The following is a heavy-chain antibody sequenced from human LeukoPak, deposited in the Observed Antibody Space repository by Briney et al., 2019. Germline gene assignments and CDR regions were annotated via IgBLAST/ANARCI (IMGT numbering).Heavy chain of an antibody. V-gene: IGHV4-59*01. CDR1: GGSISSYY. J-gene: IGHJ5*02. Sequence: SETLSLTCSVSGGSISSYYWSWIRQPPGKGLEWIGYINYSGSTNYNPSLKSRVTILVDTSKSQFSLRLRSVTAADKAVYYCARQGGSTDWFDPWGQGTLVIVSS. D-gene: IGHD2-2*01. CDR3: ARQGGSTDWFDP. CDR2: INYSGST.